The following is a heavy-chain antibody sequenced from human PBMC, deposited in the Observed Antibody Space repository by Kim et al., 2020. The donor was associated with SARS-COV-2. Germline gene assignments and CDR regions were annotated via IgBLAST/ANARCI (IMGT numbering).Heavy chain of an antibody. CDR2: IVPVFGTT. Sequence: SVKVSCKASGGTLSSFHISWVRQAPGHGLEWVGGIVPVFGTTFYTQKFQGRVTINADESTGTIYMELSGLRSEDTGLYYCARGLEPGQWYFDVWGRGTLVTVSS. CDR1: GGTLSSFH. J-gene: IGHJ2*01. D-gene: IGHD3-3*01. CDR3: ARGLEPGQWYFDV. V-gene: IGHV1-69*13.